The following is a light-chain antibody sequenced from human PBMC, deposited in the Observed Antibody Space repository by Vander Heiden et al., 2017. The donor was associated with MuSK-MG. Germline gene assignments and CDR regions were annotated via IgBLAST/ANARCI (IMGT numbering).Light chain of an antibody. CDR2: TNN. J-gene: IGLJ2*01. V-gene: IGLV1-44*01. CDR3: AVWDDSLNGPV. Sequence: QSALTQPPSASGTPGQRVTISCSGSHSNIGTQIVSWYQHIPGTTPKLLIHTNNQRPSGVPDRFSGSKSGTSASLAISGLQSEDEADYFYAVWDDSLNGPVFGGGTKLTVL. CDR1: HSNIGTQI.